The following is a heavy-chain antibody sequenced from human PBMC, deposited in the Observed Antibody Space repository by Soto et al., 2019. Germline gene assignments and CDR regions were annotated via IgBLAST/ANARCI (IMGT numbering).Heavy chain of an antibody. CDR3: ARDSGGGSCYSCYYMDV. Sequence: GASVKVSCKASGYTFTSFYMHWLRQAPGQGLEWMGIINPSGGSTSYAQKFQGRVTMTRDTSTSTVYMELSSLRSEDTAVYYCARDSGGGSCYSCYYMDVWGKGTTVTVSS. CDR2: INPSGGST. V-gene: IGHV1-46*03. D-gene: IGHD2-15*01. CDR1: GYTFTSFY. J-gene: IGHJ6*03.